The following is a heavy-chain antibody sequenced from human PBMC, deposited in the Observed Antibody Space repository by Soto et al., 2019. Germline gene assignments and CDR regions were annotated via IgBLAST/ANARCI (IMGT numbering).Heavy chain of an antibody. V-gene: IGHV4-59*08. J-gene: IGHJ6*03. Sequence: SETLSLTCTVSGGSISSYYRSWIRQPPGKGLEWIGYIYYSGSTNYNPSLKSRVTISVDTSKNQFSLKLSSVTAADTAVYYCATIGLGYCSSTSCRPNYYMDVWGKGTTVTVSS. CDR2: IYYSGST. D-gene: IGHD2-2*01. CDR3: ATIGLGYCSSTSCRPNYYMDV. CDR1: GGSISSYY.